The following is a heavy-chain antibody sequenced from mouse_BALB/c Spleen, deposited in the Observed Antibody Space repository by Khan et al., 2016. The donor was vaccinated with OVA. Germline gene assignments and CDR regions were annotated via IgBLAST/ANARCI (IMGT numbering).Heavy chain of an antibody. CDR3: AIYHGYFDV. CDR1: DYSFTGYY. CDR2: VNPNNGGT. J-gene: IGHJ1*01. Sequence: VQLKESGPDLVKPGASVKISCKASDYSFTGYYIHWVKQSHGKSLEWIGRVNPNNGGTSYNQKFKGKAILTVDKSSNTAYMELRSLTSEDSAVYSCAIYHGYFDVWGAGTTVTVSS. V-gene: IGHV1-26*01.